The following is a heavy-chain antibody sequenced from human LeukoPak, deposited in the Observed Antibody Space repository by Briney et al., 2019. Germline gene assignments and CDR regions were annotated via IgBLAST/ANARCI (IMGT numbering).Heavy chain of an antibody. Sequence: SETLSLTCTVSGGSISSYYWSWIRQPAGKGLEWIGRIYTSGSTNYNPSLKSRVTMSVDTSKNQFSLKLSSVTAADTAVYYCARGLAARQPGELFDYWGQGTLVTVSS. CDR3: ARGLAARQPGELFDY. D-gene: IGHD6-6*01. J-gene: IGHJ4*02. CDR1: GGSISSYY. V-gene: IGHV4-4*07. CDR2: IYTSGST.